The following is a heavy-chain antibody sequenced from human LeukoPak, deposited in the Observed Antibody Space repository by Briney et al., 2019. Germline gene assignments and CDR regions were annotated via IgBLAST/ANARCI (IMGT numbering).Heavy chain of an antibody. CDR3: ARDRGSGSYYESWFDP. V-gene: IGHV1-18*01. D-gene: IGHD3-10*01. CDR2: ISAYNGNT. Sequence: ASVKVSCKASDYAFSTYGISWVRQAPGQGLEWMGWISAYNGNTNYAQKFQGRVTMTRDTSISTAYMELSRLRSDDTAVYYCARDRGSGSYYESWFDPWGQGTLVTVSS. J-gene: IGHJ5*02. CDR1: DYAFSTYG.